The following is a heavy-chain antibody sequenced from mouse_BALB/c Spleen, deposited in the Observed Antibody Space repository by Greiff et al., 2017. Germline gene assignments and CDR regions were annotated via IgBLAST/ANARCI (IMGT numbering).Heavy chain of an antibody. D-gene: IGHD1-2*01. CDR3: ARSPTATGWFAY. CDR1: GFTFSSFG. Sequence: EVKLMESGGGLVQPGGSRKLSCAASGFTFSSFGMHWVRQAPEKGLEWVAYISSGSSTIYYADTVKGRFTISRDNPKNTLFLQMTSLRSEDTAMYYCARSPTATGWFAYWGQGTLVTVSA. CDR2: ISSGSSTI. J-gene: IGHJ3*01. V-gene: IGHV5-17*02.